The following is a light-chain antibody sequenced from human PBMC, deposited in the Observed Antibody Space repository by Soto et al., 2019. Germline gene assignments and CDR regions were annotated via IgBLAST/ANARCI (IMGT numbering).Light chain of an antibody. J-gene: IGKJ5*01. CDR1: QSVRSN. V-gene: IGKV3-15*01. Sequence: TPAGVTLSVNTGERAAQAFRASQSVRSNLAWYQQKPGQSPSLLIYGAFTRATGIPARFSGTGSGTEFTLTISSLQSEDFALYYCQQYNDWPLTFGQGTRLEIK. CDR2: GAF. CDR3: QQYNDWPLT.